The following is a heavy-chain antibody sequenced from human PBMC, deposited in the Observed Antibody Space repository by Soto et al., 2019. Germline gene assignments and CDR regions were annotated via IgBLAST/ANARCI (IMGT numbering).Heavy chain of an antibody. D-gene: IGHD2-2*01. J-gene: IGHJ4*02. CDR3: AKHCSSTSCYVGY. Sequence: EVQLLESGGGLVQPVGSLRLSCAASGFTFSSYAMSWVRQAPGKGLEWVSAISGSGGSTYYADSVKGRFTNSRDNSKNTLYLQMNSLRAEDTAVYYCAKHCSSTSCYVGYWGQGTLVTVSS. CDR2: ISGSGGST. V-gene: IGHV3-23*01. CDR1: GFTFSSYA.